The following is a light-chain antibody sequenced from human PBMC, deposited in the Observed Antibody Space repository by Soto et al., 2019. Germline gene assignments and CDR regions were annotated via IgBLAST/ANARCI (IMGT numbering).Light chain of an antibody. J-gene: IGKJ4*01. CDR1: RSVSSQ. Sequence: EIVLTQSPATLSLSPGERATLSCRASRSVSSQLAWYQQKPGQAPRLLIYDASNRATGIPARFSGSGSATDFTLTISSLEPEDSAVYYCQQRCDWPLTFGGGTKVDIK. CDR2: DAS. V-gene: IGKV3-11*01. CDR3: QQRCDWPLT.